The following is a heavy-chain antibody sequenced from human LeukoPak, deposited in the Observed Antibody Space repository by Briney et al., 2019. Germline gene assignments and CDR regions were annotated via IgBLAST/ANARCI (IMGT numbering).Heavy chain of an antibody. V-gene: IGHV1-69*04. Sequence: GASVKVSCKASGGTFSSYAISWVRQAPGQGLEWMGRIIPILGIANYAQKFQGRVTITADKSTSTAYMELGSLRSEDTAVYYCARDPTGTGSPYNWFDPWSQGTLVTVSS. D-gene: IGHD3-10*01. J-gene: IGHJ5*02. CDR3: ARDPTGTGSPYNWFDP. CDR1: GGTFSSYA. CDR2: IIPILGIA.